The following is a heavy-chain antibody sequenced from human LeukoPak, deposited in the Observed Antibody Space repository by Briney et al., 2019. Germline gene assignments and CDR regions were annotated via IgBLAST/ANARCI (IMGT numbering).Heavy chain of an antibody. D-gene: IGHD6-13*01. Sequence: KPSETLSLTCAVYGGSFSGYYWSWIRQPPGKGLEWIGEINHSGSTNYNPSLKSRVTISVDTSKNQFSLKLSSVTAADTAVYYCASLDSSSWYNHYYGMDVWGQGTTVTVSS. J-gene: IGHJ6*02. CDR2: INHSGST. CDR1: GGSFSGYY. CDR3: ASLDSSSWYNHYYGMDV. V-gene: IGHV4-34*01.